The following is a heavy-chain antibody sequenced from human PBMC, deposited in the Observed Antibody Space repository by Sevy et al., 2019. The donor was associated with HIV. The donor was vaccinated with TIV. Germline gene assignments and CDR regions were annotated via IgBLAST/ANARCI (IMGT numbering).Heavy chain of an antibody. CDR2: IAYDGRNNK. Sequence: EGSLRLSCAASGFSFSDYRMHWVRQAPGKELEWVAVIAYDGRNNKYNADSVKGRFTISRDNSKNTLYLQMNSMRAEDTAIYYCARDKGEILSSAFDYWGQGTLVTVSS. V-gene: IGHV3-30*03. CDR3: ARDKGEILSSAFDY. J-gene: IGHJ4*02. CDR1: GFSFSDYR. D-gene: IGHD2-15*01.